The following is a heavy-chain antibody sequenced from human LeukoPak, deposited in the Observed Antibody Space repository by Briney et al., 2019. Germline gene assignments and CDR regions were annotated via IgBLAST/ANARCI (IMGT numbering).Heavy chain of an antibody. J-gene: IGHJ5*02. CDR1: GFTFSSYS. CDR2: ISSSSSYI. Sequence: GGSLRLSCAASGFTFSSYSMNWVRQAPGKGLEWVSSISSSSSYIYYADSVKGRFTISRDNAKNSLYLQMNSLRAEDTAVNYCARDRVGATIWFDPWGQGTLVTVSS. V-gene: IGHV3-21*01. CDR3: ARDRVGATIWFDP. D-gene: IGHD1-26*01.